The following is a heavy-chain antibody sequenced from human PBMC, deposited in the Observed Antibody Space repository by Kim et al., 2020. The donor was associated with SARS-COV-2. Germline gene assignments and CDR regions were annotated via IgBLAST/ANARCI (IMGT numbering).Heavy chain of an antibody. Sequence: ASVKVSCKVSGYTLTELSMHWVRQAPGKGLEWMGVFDPEDGETIYAQKFQGRVTMTEDTSTDTAYMELSSLRSEDTAVYYCATGPATVTSGWFDPWGQGTLVTVSS. CDR3: ATGPATVTSGWFDP. V-gene: IGHV1-24*01. J-gene: IGHJ5*02. CDR1: GYTLTELS. CDR2: FDPEDGET. D-gene: IGHD4-17*01.